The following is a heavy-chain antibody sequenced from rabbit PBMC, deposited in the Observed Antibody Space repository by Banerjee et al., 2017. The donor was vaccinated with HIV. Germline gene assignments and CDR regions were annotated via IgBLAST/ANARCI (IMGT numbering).Heavy chain of an antibody. J-gene: IGHJ4*01. Sequence: EESGGGLVKPEGSLTLTCKASGIDFSSSYWICWVRQAPGKGLEWIACIYAGSSDNTAYASWAKGRFTISKTSSTTVTLQMTSLTAADTATYFCARDLAGVIGWKFNLWGQGT. CDR2: IYAGSSDNT. CDR1: GIDFSSSYW. CDR3: ARDLAGVIGWKFNL. D-gene: IGHD4-1*01. V-gene: IGHV1S45*01.